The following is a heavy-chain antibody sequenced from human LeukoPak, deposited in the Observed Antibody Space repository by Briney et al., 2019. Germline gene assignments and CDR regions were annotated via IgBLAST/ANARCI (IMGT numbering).Heavy chain of an antibody. CDR1: GDSVSSSSYY. CDR2: IYCSGST. Sequence: SETLSLTCTVSGDSVSSSSYYWGWIRQPPGKGLEWIGSIYCSGSTYYNPSLKSRVTISVDTSKNQFSLKLSSVTAADTAVYYCARVTTIFGVVTDYWGQGTLVTVSS. CDR3: ARVTTIFGVVTDY. J-gene: IGHJ4*02. D-gene: IGHD3-3*01. V-gene: IGHV4-39*07.